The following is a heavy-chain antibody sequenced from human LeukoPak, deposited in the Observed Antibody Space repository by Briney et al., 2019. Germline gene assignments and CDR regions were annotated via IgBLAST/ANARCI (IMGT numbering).Heavy chain of an antibody. CDR1: GYTFTSYG. J-gene: IGHJ5*02. CDR2: INPNSGGT. V-gene: IGHV1-2*02. CDR3: ARMNDYGGNCFDP. D-gene: IGHD4-23*01. Sequence: ASVKVSCKASGYTFTSYGISWVRQAPGQGLEWMGWINPNSGGTNYAQKFQGRVTMTRDTSISTAYMELSRLRSDDTAVYYCARMNDYGGNCFDPWGQGTLVTVSS.